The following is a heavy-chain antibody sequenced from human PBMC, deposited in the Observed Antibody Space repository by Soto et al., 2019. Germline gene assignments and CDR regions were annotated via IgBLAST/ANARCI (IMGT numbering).Heavy chain of an antibody. CDR1: GGSICSDSYY. V-gene: IGHV4-39*07. J-gene: IGHJ4*02. CDR2: ISYSGST. Sequence: SETLSLTCTVSGGSICSDSYYWGWIRQSPEKGLEWIASISYSGSTYYNPTLKSRLIISVDTSKSQFSLKLSSLRSEDTAVYYCARVYCSGGGCYGIDYWGQGTLVTVSS. CDR3: ARVYCSGGGCYGIDY. D-gene: IGHD2-15*01.